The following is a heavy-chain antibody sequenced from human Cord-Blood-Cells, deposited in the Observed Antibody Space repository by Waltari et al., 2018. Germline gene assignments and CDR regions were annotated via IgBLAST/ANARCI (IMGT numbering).Heavy chain of an antibody. V-gene: IGHV4-59*01. CDR3: ARVGSSSSGRKNAFDI. D-gene: IGHD6-13*01. CDR2: IYYSGST. Sequence: QVQLQESGPGLVKPSETLSLTCTVSGGSISSYYWSWIRQPPGKGLEWIGYIYYSGSTNYTPPLKSRVTISVDTSKNQFSLKLSSVTAADTAVHYCARVGSSSSGRKNAFDIWGQGTMVTVSS. J-gene: IGHJ3*02. CDR1: GGSISSYY.